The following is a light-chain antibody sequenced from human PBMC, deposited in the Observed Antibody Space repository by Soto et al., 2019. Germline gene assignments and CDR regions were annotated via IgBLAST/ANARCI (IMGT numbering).Light chain of an antibody. CDR2: WAS. CDR1: QTILHSSNNKNY. CDR3: QQYFGPPQT. Sequence: DIVMTQSPDSLAVSLGERATINCKSSQTILHSSNNKNYLAWYQQNPGQPPRLLIYWASTREAWVPDRFSSSGSGTDFTLTLSSLQPEDVAVYYCQQYFGPPQTFGQGTKVEI. J-gene: IGKJ1*01. V-gene: IGKV4-1*01.